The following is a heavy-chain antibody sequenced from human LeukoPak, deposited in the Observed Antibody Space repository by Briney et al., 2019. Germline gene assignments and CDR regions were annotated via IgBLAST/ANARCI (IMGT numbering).Heavy chain of an antibody. CDR1: GFTFSSYG. CDR3: AKAHFGVGATHYFDY. J-gene: IGHJ4*02. CDR2: ITGSGDNT. V-gene: IGHV3-23*01. Sequence: PGGSLRLSCAASGFTFSSYGMSWVRQAPGKGLEWVSAITGSGDNTYYADSVKGRFTISRDNSKNTLYLQMNSLRTEDTAVYYCAKAHFGVGATHYFDYWGQGTLVTVSS. D-gene: IGHD1-26*01.